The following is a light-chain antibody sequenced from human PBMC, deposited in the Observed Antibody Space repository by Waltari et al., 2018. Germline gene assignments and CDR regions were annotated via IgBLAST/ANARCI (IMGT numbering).Light chain of an antibody. V-gene: IGKV3-11*01. CDR1: QSVSTY. CDR2: DAS. J-gene: IGKJ4*01. CDR3: QHRFNWPLT. Sequence: ELVLTQSPATLSLSPGDGATLSCRASQSVSTYLAWYQEKPGQAPRLLIYDASNRATGIPARFSGSGSGTDFTLTISGLEPEDSAVYYCQHRFNWPLTFGGGTKVEIK.